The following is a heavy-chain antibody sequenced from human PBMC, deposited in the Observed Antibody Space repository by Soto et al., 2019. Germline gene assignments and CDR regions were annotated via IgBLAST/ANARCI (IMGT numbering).Heavy chain of an antibody. V-gene: IGHV4-59*01. CDR3: ARGVVVTATYAFDI. J-gene: IGHJ3*02. D-gene: IGHD2-21*02. Sequence: SETLSLTCTVSGGSISSYYWSWIRQPPGKGLEWIGYIYYSGSTNYNPSLKSRVTISVDTSKNQFSLKLSSVTAADTAVYYCARGVVVTATYAFDIWGQGTMVTVS. CDR1: GGSISSYY. CDR2: IYYSGST.